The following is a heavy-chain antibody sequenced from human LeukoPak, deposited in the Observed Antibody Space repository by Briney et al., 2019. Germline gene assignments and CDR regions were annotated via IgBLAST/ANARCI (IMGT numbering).Heavy chain of an antibody. CDR2: IYYSGST. D-gene: IGHD6-6*01. CDR1: GGSISSYY. Sequence: SETLSLTCTVSGGSISSYYWSWIRQPPGKGQEWIGYIYYSGSTNYNPSLKSRVTISVDMSKNQFSLKLSSVTAADTAVYYCARGSSSSGLYYYYYMDVWGKGTTVTVSS. V-gene: IGHV4-59*01. J-gene: IGHJ6*03. CDR3: ARGSSSSGLYYYYYMDV.